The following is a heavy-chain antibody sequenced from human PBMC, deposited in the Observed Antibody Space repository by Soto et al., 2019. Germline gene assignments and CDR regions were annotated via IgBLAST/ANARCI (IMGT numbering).Heavy chain of an antibody. CDR2: INPSGGST. CDR1: GYTITSYY. V-gene: IGHV1-46*01. Sequence: ASVKVSWTASGYTITSYYRRWVRQSPGQGLEWMGIINPSGGSTSYAQKFQGRVTMTRDTSTSTAYMELSSLRSEDTAVYYCARNYRYYDSSEHIDYWGQGTLVTVSS. J-gene: IGHJ4*02. D-gene: IGHD3-22*01. CDR3: ARNYRYYDSSEHIDY.